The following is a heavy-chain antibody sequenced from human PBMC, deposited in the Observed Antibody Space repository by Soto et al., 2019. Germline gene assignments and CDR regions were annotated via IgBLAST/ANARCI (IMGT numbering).Heavy chain of an antibody. CDR1: GFTFSNNG. D-gene: IGHD2-15*01. CDR2: IWYDGINK. Sequence: QVQLVESGGGVVQPGRSLRLSCAASGFTFSNNGMHWVRQAPGKGLEWVAVIWYDGINKYYADSVKGRFIISRDNSKNTVYLQMNSLRAEETAVYYCARDRVQMVDGLDVWGQGTMVTVSS. V-gene: IGHV3-33*01. CDR3: ARDRVQMVDGLDV. J-gene: IGHJ6*02.